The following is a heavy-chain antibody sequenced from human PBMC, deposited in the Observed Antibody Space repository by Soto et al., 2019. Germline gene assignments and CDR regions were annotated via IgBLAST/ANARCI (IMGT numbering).Heavy chain of an antibody. Sequence: PGGSLRLSCAASGFTFSNAWMSWVRQAPGKGLEWVGRIKSKTDGGTTDYAAPVKGRFTISRDDSKNTLYLQMNSLKTEDTAVYYCTTDTGGYYGMDVWGQGTTVTVSS. J-gene: IGHJ6*02. CDR1: GFTFSNAW. CDR2: IKSKTDGGTT. CDR3: TTDTGGYYGMDV. D-gene: IGHD3-10*01. V-gene: IGHV3-15*01.